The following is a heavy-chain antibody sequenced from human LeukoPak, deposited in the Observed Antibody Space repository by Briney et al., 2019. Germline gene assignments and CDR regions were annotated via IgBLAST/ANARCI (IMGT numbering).Heavy chain of an antibody. CDR2: IYNSGST. J-gene: IGHJ4*02. D-gene: IGHD5-12*01. Sequence: SETLSLTCTVSGGSISSYYWGWIRQPPGKGLEWIGNIYNSGSTNYNPSLKSRVTISVDSSKKQFSLKLISVTAADTAVYYCARQGGYASPFDYWGQGTLVTVSS. V-gene: IGHV4-59*08. CDR3: ARQGGYASPFDY. CDR1: GGSISSYY.